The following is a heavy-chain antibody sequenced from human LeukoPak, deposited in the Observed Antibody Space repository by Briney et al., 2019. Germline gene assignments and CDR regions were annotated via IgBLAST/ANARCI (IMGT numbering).Heavy chain of an antibody. D-gene: IGHD6-19*01. V-gene: IGHV5-51*01. J-gene: IGHJ4*02. Sequence: GESLQISCQGSGSRFTSYWIGWVRQLPGKGLEWMGIIYPGDSDTRYSPSFQGQVTISADKSISTAYLQWSSLKASDTAMYYCARSGEAVAGHLDYWGQGTLVTVSS. CDR1: GSRFTSYW. CDR2: IYPGDSDT. CDR3: ARSGEAVAGHLDY.